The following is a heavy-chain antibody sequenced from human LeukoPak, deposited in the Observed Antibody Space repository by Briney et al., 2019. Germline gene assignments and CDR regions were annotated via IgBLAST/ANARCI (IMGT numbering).Heavy chain of an antibody. J-gene: IGHJ4*02. D-gene: IGHD3-22*01. Sequence: GGPLRLSCAASGFTFSSYAMNWVRQAPGKGLEWVSAISASASNTYYANSVKGRFTVSRDNSKNTLYLQMNSLRAEDTAVYYCARDHGGYYYDSSGYLVGYYFDYWGQGTLVTVSS. CDR1: GFTFSSYA. CDR2: ISASASNT. CDR3: ARDHGGYYYDSSGYLVGYYFDY. V-gene: IGHV3-23*01.